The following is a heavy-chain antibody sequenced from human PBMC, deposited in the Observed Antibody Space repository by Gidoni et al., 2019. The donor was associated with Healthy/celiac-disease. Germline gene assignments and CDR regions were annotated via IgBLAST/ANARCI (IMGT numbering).Heavy chain of an antibody. CDR2: IYYTGNT. V-gene: IGHV4-59*11. J-gene: IGHJ4*02. Sequence: QVQLQESGPGLVKPSETLSVTCSVSGGSINSRYWTWIRQPPGKGLEWIGNIYYTGNTNYNPSLKSRVTISVDTSKNQFSLNLSSVTAADTAVYYCARNKYGSGSYRYWGQGTLVTVSS. CDR1: GGSINSRY. D-gene: IGHD3-10*01. CDR3: ARNKYGSGSYRY.